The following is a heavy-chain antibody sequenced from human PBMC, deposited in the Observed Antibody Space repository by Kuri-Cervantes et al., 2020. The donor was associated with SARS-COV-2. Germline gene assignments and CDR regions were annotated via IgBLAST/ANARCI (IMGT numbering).Heavy chain of an antibody. Sequence: SETLSLTCTVSGGSISSSSYYWGWIRQPPGKGLEWIGSIYYSGSTYNNPSLKSRVTISVDTSKNQFSLKLSSVTAADTAVYYCARQMMSSITIFGVVITRNWFDPWGQGTLVTVSS. CDR1: GGSISSSSYY. V-gene: IGHV4-39*01. J-gene: IGHJ5*02. D-gene: IGHD3-3*01. CDR3: ARQMMSSITIFGVVITRNWFDP. CDR2: IYYSGST.